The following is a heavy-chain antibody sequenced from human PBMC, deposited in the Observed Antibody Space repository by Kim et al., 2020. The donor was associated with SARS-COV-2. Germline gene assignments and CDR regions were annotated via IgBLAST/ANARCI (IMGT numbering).Heavy chain of an antibody. CDR2: ISYDGSNK. J-gene: IGHJ4*02. Sequence: GGSLRLSCAASGFTFSSYGMHWVRQAPGKGLEWVAVISYDGSNKYYADSVKGRFTISRDNSKNSLYLQMNSLRAEDTAVYYCANAKVPQWLVYWGQGTLVTVSS. V-gene: IGHV3-30*18. CDR3: ANAKVPQWLVY. D-gene: IGHD6-19*01. CDR1: GFTFSSYG.